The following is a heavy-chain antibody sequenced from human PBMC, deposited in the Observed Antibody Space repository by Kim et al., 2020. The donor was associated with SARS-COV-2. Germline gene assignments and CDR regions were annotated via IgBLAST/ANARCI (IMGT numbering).Heavy chain of an antibody. D-gene: IGHD3-22*01. CDR1: GGSISSYY. CDR3: ARGGDYYDSSGYYKYYYGMDV. J-gene: IGHJ6*02. CDR2: IYTSGST. V-gene: IGHV4-4*07. Sequence: SETLSLTCTVSGGSISSYYWSWIRQPAGKGLEWIGRIYTSGSTNYNPSLKSRVTMSVDTSKNQFSLKLSSVTAADTAVYYCARGGDYYDSSGYYKYYYGMDVWGQGTTVTVSS.